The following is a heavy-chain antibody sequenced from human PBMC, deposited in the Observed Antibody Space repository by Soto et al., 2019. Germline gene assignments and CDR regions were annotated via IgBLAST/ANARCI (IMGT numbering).Heavy chain of an antibody. V-gene: IGHV1-2*04. D-gene: IGHD3-22*01. J-gene: IGHJ3*02. CDR3: ATHDSSGYSAFDI. CDR1: GYTFTGYY. Sequence: GASVKVSCKASGYTFTGYYMHWVRQAPGQGLEWMGWINPNSGGTNYAQKFQGWVTMTRDTSISTAYMELSRLRSDDTAVYYCATHDSSGYSAFDIWGQGTMVTVSS. CDR2: INPNSGGT.